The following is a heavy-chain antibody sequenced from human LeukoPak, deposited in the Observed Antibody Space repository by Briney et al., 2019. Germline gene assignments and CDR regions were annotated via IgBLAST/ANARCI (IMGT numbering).Heavy chain of an antibody. CDR1: GFNFGNYP. D-gene: IGHD3-22*01. CDR3: SRASYYDNSGYPNDY. J-gene: IGHJ4*02. Sequence: PGGSLRLSCTASGFNFGNYPMSWFRQAPGKGLEWIGFIRSKAYGVTTEYAASVQGRFIISRDDSKSLADLQLNSLETDDSAIYYCSRASYYDNSGYPNDYWGQGTLVTVSS. CDR2: IRSKAYGVTT. V-gene: IGHV3-49*03.